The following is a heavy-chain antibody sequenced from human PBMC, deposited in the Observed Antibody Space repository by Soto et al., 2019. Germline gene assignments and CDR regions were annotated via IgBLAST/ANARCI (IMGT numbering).Heavy chain of an antibody. V-gene: IGHV3-30*03. D-gene: IGHD3-10*01. Sequence: LRLSCAASGFTFSSYGMHWVRQAPGKGLEWVAVISYDGSNKYYADSVKGRFTISRDNAKNSLYLQMNSLRAEDTAVYYCARDQGGYGSGSYYSWGYYYYYYGMDVWGQGTTVTVSS. J-gene: IGHJ6*02. CDR1: GFTFSSYG. CDR2: ISYDGSNK. CDR3: ARDQGGYGSGSYYSWGYYYYYYGMDV.